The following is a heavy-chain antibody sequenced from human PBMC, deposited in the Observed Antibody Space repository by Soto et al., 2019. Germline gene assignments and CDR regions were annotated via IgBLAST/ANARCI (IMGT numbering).Heavy chain of an antibody. CDR1: GFSLSTSGMC. D-gene: IGHD4-4*01. V-gene: IGHV2-70*11. J-gene: IGHJ4*02. CDR3: ARVRAGSSNRNYFES. CDR2: IDWDDDK. Sequence: ESGPTVVNPPQTLPLPCPLSGFSLSTSGMCVSWLRQPPGKALEWLARIDWDDDKYYSTSLTTRLTISKDTSHNQVGLTVTNMDPVDTATYYCARVRAGSSNRNYFESGRPGTLVTVSS.